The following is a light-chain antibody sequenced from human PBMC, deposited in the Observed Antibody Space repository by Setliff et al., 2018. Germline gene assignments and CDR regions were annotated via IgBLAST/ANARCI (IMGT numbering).Light chain of an antibody. J-gene: IGLJ1*01. V-gene: IGLV3-21*04. CDR1: NIGGKS. CDR2: YDS. CDR3: QVWDSGSELYV. Sequence: SYELTQPPSVPVAPGKTARITCGGNNIGGKSVNWYQQKPGQAPVLVIYYDSDRPSGIPERFFGSNSGNTATLTISRVEAGDEADYYCQVWDSGSELYVFGTGTKVTVL.